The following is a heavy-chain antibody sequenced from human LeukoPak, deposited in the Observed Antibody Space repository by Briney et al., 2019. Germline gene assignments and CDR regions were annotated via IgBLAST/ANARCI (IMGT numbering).Heavy chain of an antibody. D-gene: IGHD3-22*01. V-gene: IGHV4-59*11. CDR2: IYYSGST. CDR3: ARESSGYDSSGYYVQDRQYFDL. J-gene: IGHJ2*01. Sequence: SETLSLTCTVSGGSISSHYWSWIRQPPGKGLEWIGYIYYSGSTNYNPSLKSRVTISVDTSKNQFSLKLSSVTAADTAVYYCARESSGYDSSGYYVQDRQYFDLWGRGTLVTVSS. CDR1: GGSISSHY.